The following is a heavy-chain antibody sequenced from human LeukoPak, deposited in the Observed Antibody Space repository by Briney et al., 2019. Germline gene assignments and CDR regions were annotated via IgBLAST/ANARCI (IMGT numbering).Heavy chain of an antibody. V-gene: IGHV1-2*02. CDR3: APTSEAYTSNWSV. CDR1: GYGFTDDY. Sequence: ASVKLACKTSGYGFTDDYIHLVRQAPGQGLWWMWWINPDTDFTNYAPKFRGRVIMTRYTAISTAYLEVRRLTFDATAIYYYAPTSEAYTSNWSVWGQGTLVTVSP. D-gene: IGHD3-16*01. CDR2: INPDTDFT. J-gene: IGHJ4*02.